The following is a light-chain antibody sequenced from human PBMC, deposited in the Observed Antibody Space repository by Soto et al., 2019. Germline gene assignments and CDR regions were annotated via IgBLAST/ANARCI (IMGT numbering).Light chain of an antibody. J-gene: IGKJ4*01. Sequence: DIQMTQSPSFVSASVGDRVTITCRASQGISSWLAWYQHKPGRAPKHMIHPASSLESGVPSRFSGSGSGTDFTLTISSLQPDDFASDYCQQPTIFPLTFGGGNKVEIK. CDR2: PAS. CDR3: QQPTIFPLT. V-gene: IGKV1-12*01. CDR1: QGISSW.